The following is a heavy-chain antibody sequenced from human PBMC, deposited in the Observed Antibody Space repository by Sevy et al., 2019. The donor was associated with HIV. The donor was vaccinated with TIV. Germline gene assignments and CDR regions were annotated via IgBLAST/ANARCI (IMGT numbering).Heavy chain of an antibody. J-gene: IGHJ4*01. CDR2: ISYNGEDE. CDR1: TFTFSHYA. CDR3: ARDWGTPPTAILYHFDF. D-gene: IGHD3-16*01. V-gene: IGHV3-30*04. Sequence: GGSLRLSCVASTFTFSHYAMHWVRQAPGKGLQWVASISYNGEDENYADSVAGRFTISRDNPKNTLFLQMSRLRPGDTALYYCARDWGTPPTAILYHFDFWGQGIPVTVSS.